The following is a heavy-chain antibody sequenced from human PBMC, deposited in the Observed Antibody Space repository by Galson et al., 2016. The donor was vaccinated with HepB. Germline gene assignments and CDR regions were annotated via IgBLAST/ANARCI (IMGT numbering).Heavy chain of an antibody. CDR2: ISYDRSNK. CDR1: GFSFSSYA. V-gene: IGHV3-30*04. D-gene: IGHD4-23*01. CDR3: ARDPLRTVVAPLFDY. J-gene: IGHJ4*02. Sequence: SLRLSCAASGFSFSSYAMHWVRQAPGKGLEWVAVISYDRSNKYYADSVKGRFTISRDNSKNTLYLQMNSLRAEDTAVYYCARDPLRTVVAPLFDYWGQGTLVTVSS.